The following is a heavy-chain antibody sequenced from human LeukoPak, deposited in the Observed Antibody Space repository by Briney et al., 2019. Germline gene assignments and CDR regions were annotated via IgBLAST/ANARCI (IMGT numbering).Heavy chain of an antibody. CDR2: IYTSGST. Sequence: SETLSLTCTVSGGSISSYYWSWIRQPAGKGLEWIGRIYTSGSTNYNPSLKSRVTMSVDTSKNQFSLKLSSVTAADTAVYYCARDGHYYDSSGSTEYFQHWGQGTLVTASS. D-gene: IGHD3-22*01. CDR3: ARDGHYYDSSGSTEYFQH. CDR1: GGSISSYY. V-gene: IGHV4-4*07. J-gene: IGHJ1*01.